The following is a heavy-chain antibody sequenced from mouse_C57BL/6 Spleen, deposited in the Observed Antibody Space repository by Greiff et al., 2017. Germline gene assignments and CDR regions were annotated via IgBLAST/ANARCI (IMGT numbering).Heavy chain of an antibody. J-gene: IGHJ2*01. CDR1: GYTFTNYW. CDR3: ARSEGFDY. Sequence: VQLKESGAELVRPGTSVKMSCKASGYTFTNYWIGWAKQRPGHGLEWIGDIYPGGGYTNYNEKFKGKATLTADKSSSTAYMQFSSLTSEDSAIYYCARSEGFDYGGQGTTLTVSS. CDR2: IYPGGGYT. V-gene: IGHV1-63*01.